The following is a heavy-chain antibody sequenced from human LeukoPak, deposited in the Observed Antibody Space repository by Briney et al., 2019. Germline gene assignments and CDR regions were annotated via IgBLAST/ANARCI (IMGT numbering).Heavy chain of an antibody. D-gene: IGHD3-3*01. J-gene: IGHJ4*02. CDR1: GYTFTTYY. CDR2: INPSDGST. CDR3: ARDHRYDLWRGLFFDY. Sequence: ASVKVSCKASGYTFTTYYIHWVRPAPGLGPEWMGIINPSDGSTSSAQRFRGRVTMTRDTSTSTVYMELRSLRSEDTAVYYCARDHRYDLWRGLFFDYWGQGTLVTVSS. V-gene: IGHV1-46*01.